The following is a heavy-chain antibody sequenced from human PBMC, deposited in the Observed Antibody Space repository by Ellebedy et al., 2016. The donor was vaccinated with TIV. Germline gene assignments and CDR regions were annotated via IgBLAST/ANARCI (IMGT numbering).Heavy chain of an antibody. D-gene: IGHD3-22*01. CDR3: AKRDSSATHFDY. J-gene: IGHJ4*02. CDR2: ISGSGGST. Sequence: GGSLRLXCAASGFTFSSYAMSWVRQAPGKGLEWVSAISGSGGSTYYADSVKGRFTISRDNSKNTLYLQMNSLRAEDTAVYYCAKRDSSATHFDYWGQGTLVTVSS. V-gene: IGHV3-23*01. CDR1: GFTFSSYA.